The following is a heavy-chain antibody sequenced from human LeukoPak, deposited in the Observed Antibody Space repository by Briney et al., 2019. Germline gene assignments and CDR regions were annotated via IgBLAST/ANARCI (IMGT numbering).Heavy chain of an antibody. J-gene: IGHJ4*02. Sequence: ASVKVSCKASGYTFTGYYMHWVRQAPGQGLEWMGWINPNSGGTNYAQKFQGRVTMTRDTSISTAYMELSRLRSDDTAVYYCARESHSNYYDSSGYYYSFDYWGQGTLVTVSS. D-gene: IGHD3-22*01. CDR2: INPNSGGT. CDR1: GYTFTGYY. V-gene: IGHV1-2*02. CDR3: ARESHSNYYDSSGYYYSFDY.